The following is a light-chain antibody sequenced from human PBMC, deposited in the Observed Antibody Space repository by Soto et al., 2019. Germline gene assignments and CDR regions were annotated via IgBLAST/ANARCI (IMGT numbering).Light chain of an antibody. V-gene: IGKV1-5*03. CDR2: KAS. CDR3: QQYDRFPYT. J-gene: IGKJ2*01. Sequence: DIQMTQSPSTLSASIGDTVIITCRASQSINRWLAWYQQKPGKAPKLLIHKASTLESGVPSRFSGSESGTEFTLTISSLQPDDFATFYCQQYDRFPYTFGQGTKLKIK. CDR1: QSINRW.